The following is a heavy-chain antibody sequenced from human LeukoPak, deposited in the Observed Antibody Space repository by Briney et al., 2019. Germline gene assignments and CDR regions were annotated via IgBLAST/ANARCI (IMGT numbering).Heavy chain of an antibody. CDR2: INPNSGGT. CDR1: GYTFTGYY. J-gene: IGHJ4*02. V-gene: IGHV1-2*02. CDR3: ARDSRDSSGWYFGFDY. D-gene: IGHD6-19*01. Sequence: ASVKVSCKASGYTFTGYYMHWVRQAPGQGLEWMGWINPNSGGTNYAQKFQGRVTMTRDTSISTAYMELSRLRSDDTAVYYCARDSRDSSGWYFGFDYWGQGTLVTASS.